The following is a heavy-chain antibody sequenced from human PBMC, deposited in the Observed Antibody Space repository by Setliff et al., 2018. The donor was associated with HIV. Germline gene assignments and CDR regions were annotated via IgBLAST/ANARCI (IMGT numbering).Heavy chain of an antibody. V-gene: IGHV4-59*08. D-gene: IGHD3-22*01. Sequence: SETLSLTCTVSGGSISGYYWSWIRQPPGKGLEWIGYIFYSGSTNYNPSLKSRVTISVDTSKNQFSLKLSSVTAADTAVYYCARQSDSSGYFPSWYFDYWAQGTRVTVSS. J-gene: IGHJ4*02. CDR1: GGSISGYY. CDR2: IFYSGST. CDR3: ARQSDSSGYFPSWYFDY.